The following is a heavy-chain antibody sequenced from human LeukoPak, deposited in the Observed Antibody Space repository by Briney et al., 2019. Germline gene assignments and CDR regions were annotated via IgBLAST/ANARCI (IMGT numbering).Heavy chain of an antibody. CDR1: GFTFSNAW. V-gene: IGHV3-15*01. Sequence: PGGSLRLSCAASGFTFSNAWMSWVRQAPGKGLEWVGRIKSRTDGGTTDYAAPVKGRFTISRDDSKNTLYLQMNSLKTEDTAVYYCTTVGRYYYYGMDVWGQGTTVTVSS. CDR2: IKSRTDGGTT. J-gene: IGHJ6*02. CDR3: TTVGRYYYYGMDV.